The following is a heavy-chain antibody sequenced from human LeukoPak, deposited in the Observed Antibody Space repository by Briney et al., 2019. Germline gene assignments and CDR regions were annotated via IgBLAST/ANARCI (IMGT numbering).Heavy chain of an antibody. Sequence: QAGGSLRLSCAASGFTFSSYWMSWVRQAPGKGLEWVANIKQDGSEKYYVDSVKGRFTISGDNAKNSLYLQMNSLRAEDTAVYYCARESPDIVLMVYALYYFDYWGQGTLVTVSS. J-gene: IGHJ4*02. CDR3: ARESPDIVLMVYALYYFDY. V-gene: IGHV3-7*01. D-gene: IGHD2-8*01. CDR1: GFTFSSYW. CDR2: IKQDGSEK.